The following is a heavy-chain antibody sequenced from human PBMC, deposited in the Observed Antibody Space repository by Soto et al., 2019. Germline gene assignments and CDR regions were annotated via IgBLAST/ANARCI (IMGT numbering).Heavy chain of an antibody. CDR2: ISVYSGNT. CDR3: ARDFPTLGAYYYYGLDV. J-gene: IGHJ6*02. Sequence: QVQLVQSGAEVKKPGASVKISCKASGYTFSSYGISWVRQAPGLGLEWMGWISVYSGNTNYAQKFQGRVTMTTDTSTSTAYMDLRSLRSDDTAVYYCARDFPTLGAYYYYGLDVWGQGTTVTVSS. CDR1: GYTFSSYG. V-gene: IGHV1-18*01. D-gene: IGHD3-16*01.